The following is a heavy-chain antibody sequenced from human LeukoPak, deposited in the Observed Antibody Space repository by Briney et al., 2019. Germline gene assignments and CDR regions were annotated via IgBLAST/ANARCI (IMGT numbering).Heavy chain of an antibody. CDR1: GYTFTSYG. V-gene: IGHV1-18*01. J-gene: IGHJ5*02. CDR2: ISAYNGNT. D-gene: IGHD3-10*01. Sequence: ASVKVSCKASGYTFTSYGISWVRQAPGQGLEWMGWISAYNGNTNYAQKLQGRVTMTTDTSTSTAYMELRSLRSDDTAVYYCARGLRAYGSGSYYNDRWFDPWGQGTLVTVSS. CDR3: ARGLRAYGSGSYYNDRWFDP.